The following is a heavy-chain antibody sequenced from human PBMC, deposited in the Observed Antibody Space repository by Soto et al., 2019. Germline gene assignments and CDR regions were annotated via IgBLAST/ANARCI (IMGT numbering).Heavy chain of an antibody. Sequence: GGSLRLSCAASGFTFSSYAMSWVRQAPGKGLEWVSAISGSGGSTYYADSVKGRFTISRDNSKNTLYLQMNSLRAEDTAVYYCALMPRRVLRYFDWSAQVGFDYWGQGTLVTVSS. CDR1: GFTFSSYA. CDR3: ALMPRRVLRYFDWSAQVGFDY. CDR2: ISGSGGST. D-gene: IGHD3-9*01. V-gene: IGHV3-23*01. J-gene: IGHJ4*02.